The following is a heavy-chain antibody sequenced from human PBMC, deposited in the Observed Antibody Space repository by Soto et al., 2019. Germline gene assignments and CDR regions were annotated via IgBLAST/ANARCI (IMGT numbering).Heavy chain of an antibody. D-gene: IGHD3-3*01. CDR2: IYYSGST. V-gene: IGHV4-30-4*01. Sequence: PSETLSLTCTVSGVSISSGDYYWSWIRQPPGKGLEWIGYIYYSGSTYYNPSLKSRVTISVDTSKNQFSLKLSSVTAADTAVYYCARGPSFWSGYDYGMDVWGQGTTVTVSS. J-gene: IGHJ6*02. CDR1: GVSISSGDYY. CDR3: ARGPSFWSGYDYGMDV.